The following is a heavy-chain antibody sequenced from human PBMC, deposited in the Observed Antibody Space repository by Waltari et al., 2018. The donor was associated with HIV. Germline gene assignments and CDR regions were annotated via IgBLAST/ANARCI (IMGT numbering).Heavy chain of an antibody. CDR3: ARDVPYYSDTSGLDAFDI. J-gene: IGHJ3*02. CDR2: INAGDGNT. CDR1: GYIFSNYL. V-gene: IGHV1-3*01. D-gene: IGHD3-22*01. Sequence: QVQLVQSGAEVEKPGASVKVSCRASGYIFSNYLIHWLRQAPGQRLEWMGWINAGDGNTKCSQKFQGRVTITRDTSASTAYMELSSLRSEDTAVYYCARDVPYYSDTSGLDAFDIWGQGTMVTVSS.